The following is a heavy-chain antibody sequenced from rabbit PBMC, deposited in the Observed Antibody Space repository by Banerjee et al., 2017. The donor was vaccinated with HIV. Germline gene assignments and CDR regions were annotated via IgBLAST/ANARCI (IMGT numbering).Heavy chain of an antibody. CDR3: ARDGGVMPAFSL. Sequence: QSLEESGGDLVKPGASLTLTCTASGFSFSSNAMCWVRQAPGKGLEWIGYIDPVSGSTNYASWAKGRFTISKTSSTTVTLQMTSLTAADTATYFCARDGGVMPAFSLWGPGTLVTVS. CDR1: GFSFSSNA. J-gene: IGHJ4*01. CDR2: IDPVSGST. V-gene: IGHV1S40*01. D-gene: IGHD3-1*01.